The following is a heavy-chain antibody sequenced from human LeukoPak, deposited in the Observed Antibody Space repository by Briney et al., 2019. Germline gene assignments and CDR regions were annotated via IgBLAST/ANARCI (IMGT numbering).Heavy chain of an antibody. Sequence: SETQSLTCTVSGGSVSSGSYYWSWIRQPPGKGLEWIGYIYYSGSTNYNPSLKSRVTISVDTSKNQFSLKLSSVTAADTAVYYCARAIVVPRTVHNWFDPWGQGTLVTVSS. CDR1: GGSVSSGSYY. CDR3: ARAIVVPRTVHNWFDP. D-gene: IGHD3-22*01. J-gene: IGHJ5*02. CDR2: IYYSGST. V-gene: IGHV4-61*01.